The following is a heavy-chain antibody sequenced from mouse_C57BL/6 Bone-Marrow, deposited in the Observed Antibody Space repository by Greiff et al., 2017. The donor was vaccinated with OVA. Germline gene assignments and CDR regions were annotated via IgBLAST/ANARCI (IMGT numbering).Heavy chain of an antibody. CDR2: ISGGGGNP. CDR3: ARRGYYGSGAMDY. CDR1: GFTFSSYT. V-gene: IGHV5-9*01. J-gene: IGHJ4*01. Sequence: EVQLVESGGGLVKPGGSLKLSCAASGFTFSSYTMSWVRQTPEKRLEWVATISGGGGNPYYPDSVKGRFTISRDNAKNTLYLQMSSLRSEDTALYYCARRGYYGSGAMDYWGQGTSVTVSS. D-gene: IGHD1-1*01.